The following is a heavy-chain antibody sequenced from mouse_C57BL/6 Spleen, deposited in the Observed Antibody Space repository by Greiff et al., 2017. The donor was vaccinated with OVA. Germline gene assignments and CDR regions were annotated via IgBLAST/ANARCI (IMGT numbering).Heavy chain of an antibody. Sequence: EVKLVESGPGLVKPSQSLSLTCSVTGYSITSGYYWNWIRQFPGNKLEWMGYISYDGSNNYNPSLKNRISITRDTSKNQFFLKLNSVTTEDTATYYCARVGRYGYYVRYAMDYWGQGTSVTVSS. D-gene: IGHD2-3*01. J-gene: IGHJ4*01. V-gene: IGHV3-6*01. CDR1: GYSITSGYY. CDR3: ARVGRYGYYVRYAMDY. CDR2: ISYDGSN.